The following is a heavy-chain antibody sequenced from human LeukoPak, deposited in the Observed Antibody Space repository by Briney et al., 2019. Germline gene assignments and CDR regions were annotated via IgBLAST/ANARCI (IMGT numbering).Heavy chain of an antibody. CDR2: IYYSGST. CDR3: ARTGSGSYSFDY. V-gene: IGHV4-39*07. Sequence: PSETLSLTCTVSGGSISSSSYYWGWIRQPPGKGLEWIGSIYYSGSTYYTPSLKSRVTISVYTSKNQFSLKLSSVTAADTAVYYCARTGSGSYSFDYWGQGTLVTVSS. CDR1: GGSISSSSYY. J-gene: IGHJ4*02. D-gene: IGHD3-10*01.